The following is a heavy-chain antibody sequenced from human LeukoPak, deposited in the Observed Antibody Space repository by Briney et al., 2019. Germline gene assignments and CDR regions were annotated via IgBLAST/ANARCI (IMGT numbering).Heavy chain of an antibody. V-gene: IGHV4-30-4*01. CDR1: GGSVSSGDYY. J-gene: IGHJ5*02. CDR2: IYHTGDT. D-gene: IGHD4-17*01. Sequence: SETLSLTCTVSGGSVSSGDYYWSWIRQPPGKGPEWIGYIYHTGDTYYNPSLKSRATISVDTAKNQFSLRLSFVTATDTAVYFCAGDQGDYEDYGWFDPWGQGTQVTVSS. CDR3: AGDQGDYEDYGWFDP.